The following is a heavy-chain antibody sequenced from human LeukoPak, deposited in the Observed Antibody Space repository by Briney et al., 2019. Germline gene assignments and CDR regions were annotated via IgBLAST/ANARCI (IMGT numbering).Heavy chain of an antibody. J-gene: IGHJ4*02. CDR2: ISSSGSTI. CDR3: ARVNYYDSSGYNDY. CDR1: GGSISSGGYY. Sequence: KPSQTLSLTCTVSGGSISSGGYYWSWIRQAPGKGLEWVSYISSSGSTIYYADSVKGRFTISRDNAKNSLYLQMNSLRAEDTAVYYCARVNYYDSSGYNDYWGQGTLVTVSS. D-gene: IGHD3-22*01. V-gene: IGHV3-11*01.